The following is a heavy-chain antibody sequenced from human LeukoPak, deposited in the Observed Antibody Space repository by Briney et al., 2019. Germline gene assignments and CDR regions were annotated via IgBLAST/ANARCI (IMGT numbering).Heavy chain of an antibody. CDR2: ISYDGSDK. V-gene: IGHV3-30-3*01. J-gene: IGHJ5*02. CDR3: ARVQSPRYCSSTSCYLNWFDP. Sequence: PGGSLRLSCAASGFTFSSYAMHWVRQTPGKGLEWVTVISYDGSDKYYADSVKARFTISRDNSQNTLYLQMNSLRAEDTAVYYCARVQSPRYCSSTSCYLNWFDPWGQGTLVTVSS. CDR1: GFTFSSYA. D-gene: IGHD2-2*01.